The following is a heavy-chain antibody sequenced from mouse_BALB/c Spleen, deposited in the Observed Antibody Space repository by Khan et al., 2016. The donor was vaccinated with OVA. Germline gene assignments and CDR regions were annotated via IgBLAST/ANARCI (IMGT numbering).Heavy chain of an antibody. CDR3: ARTPGYYGSNYFDY. CDR2: ISSGGSYP. J-gene: IGHJ2*01. CDR1: GFIFSNYA. V-gene: IGHV5-9-3*01. D-gene: IGHD1-1*01. Sequence: EVELVESGGGLVKPGGSLKFSCAASGFIFSNYAMSWVRQTPEKRLEWVATISSGGSYPYYPDSVKGRFTISRDNAKNTLYLQMSSLRSEDTAMYYCARTPGYYGSNYFDYWGQGTTLTVSS.